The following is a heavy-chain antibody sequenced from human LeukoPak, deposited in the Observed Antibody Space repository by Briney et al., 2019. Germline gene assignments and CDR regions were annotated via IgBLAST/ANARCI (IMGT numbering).Heavy chain of an antibody. V-gene: IGHV4-34*01. CDR1: GGSFSGYY. D-gene: IGHD2-21*02. Sequence: NPSETLSLTCTVYGGSFSGYYRGWIRQPPGKGLEWIGEINHSGITNYNPSLKIRITISVDTSKNQFSLKLSSVTAADTAMYYCASAYCGGDCYSGYFQYWGQGTLVTVSS. CDR3: ASAYCGGDCYSGYFQY. J-gene: IGHJ1*01. CDR2: INHSGIT.